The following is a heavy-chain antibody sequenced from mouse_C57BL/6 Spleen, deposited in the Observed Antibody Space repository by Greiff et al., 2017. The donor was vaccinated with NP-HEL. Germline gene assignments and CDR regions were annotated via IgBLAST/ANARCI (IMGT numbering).Heavy chain of an antibody. CDR2: IDPEDGET. CDR1: GFNIKDYY. J-gene: IGHJ2*01. D-gene: IGHD3-2*02. Sequence: VQLQQSGAELVKPGASVKLSCTASGFNIKDYYMHWVKQRPEQGLEWIGRIDPEDGETKYAPKFPGKATITADTSSNTAYLQLSSLTSEDTAVYYCARGDSSGYGYFDYWGQGTTLTVSS. V-gene: IGHV14-2*01. CDR3: ARGDSSGYGYFDY.